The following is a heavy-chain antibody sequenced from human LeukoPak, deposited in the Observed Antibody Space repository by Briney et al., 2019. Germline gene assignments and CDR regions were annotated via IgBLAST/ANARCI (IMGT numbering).Heavy chain of an antibody. V-gene: IGHV3-23*01. Sequence: GGSLRLSCAASGFTFSSYAMSWLRQAPGKGLEWVSAISGSGGSTYYADSVKGRFTISRDNPKNTLYLQMNSLRAEDTAVYYCAKVSNRPSYYDSSGYYPILDYWGQGTLVTVSS. CDR3: AKVSNRPSYYDSSGYYPILDY. J-gene: IGHJ4*02. CDR1: GFTFSSYA. D-gene: IGHD3-22*01. CDR2: ISGSGGST.